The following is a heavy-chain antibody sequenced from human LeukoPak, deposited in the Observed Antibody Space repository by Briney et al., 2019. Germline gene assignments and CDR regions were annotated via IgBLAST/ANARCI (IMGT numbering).Heavy chain of an antibody. CDR2: ISYDGSNK. CDR1: GFTFSSYG. Sequence: GGSLRLSCAASGFTFSSYGVHWVRQAPDKGLEWVAVISYDGSNKYYADSVKGRFIISRDNSKNTLYLQMNSLRAEDTAVYYCAKDRAVAGMYYYGMDAWGKGTTVTVSS. D-gene: IGHD6-19*01. J-gene: IGHJ6*04. V-gene: IGHV3-30*18. CDR3: AKDRAVAGMYYYGMDA.